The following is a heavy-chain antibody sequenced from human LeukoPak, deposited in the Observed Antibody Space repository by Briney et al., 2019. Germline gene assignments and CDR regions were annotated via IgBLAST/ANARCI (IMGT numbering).Heavy chain of an antibody. Sequence: GVSLRLSCAASGFTFNNAWMSWVRQAPGKGLEWFSYISSSGSTIYYADSVKGRFTISRDNAKNSLYLQMNSLRAEDTAVYYCASQRFGELAQNWFDPWGKGPLVTVSS. CDR3: ASQRFGELAQNWFDP. D-gene: IGHD3-10*01. V-gene: IGHV3-11*04. CDR2: ISSSGSTI. CDR1: GFTFNNAW. J-gene: IGHJ5*02.